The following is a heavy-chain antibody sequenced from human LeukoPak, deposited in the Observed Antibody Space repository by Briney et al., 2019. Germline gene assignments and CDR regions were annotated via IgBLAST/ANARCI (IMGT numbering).Heavy chain of an antibody. CDR1: GGSISSYY. CDR3: ARMTAVTTGGWLDP. CDR2: IYYSGST. V-gene: IGHV4-59*01. J-gene: IGHJ5*02. Sequence: PSETLSLTXTVSGGSISSYYWSWIRQPPGKGLEWIGYIYYSGSTNYNPSLKSRVTISVDTSKNQFSLKLSSVTAADTAVYYCARMTAVTTGGWLDPWGQGTLVTVSS. D-gene: IGHD4-11*01.